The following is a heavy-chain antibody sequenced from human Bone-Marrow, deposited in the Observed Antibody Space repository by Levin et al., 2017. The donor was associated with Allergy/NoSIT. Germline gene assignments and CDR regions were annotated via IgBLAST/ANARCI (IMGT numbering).Heavy chain of an antibody. D-gene: IGHD2-15*01. CDR3: AKDLLYCRSGICDSVGVFSYHYGMDV. Sequence: PGGSLRLSCAASGFTFSRYGMHWVRQAPGKGLEWVAVISYDGSDKYYGDSVKGRVIISRDNSKNTVYLQMNSLRAEDTAMYYCAKDLLYCRSGICDSVGVFSYHYGMDVWGQGTTVTVSS. CDR2: ISYDGSDK. V-gene: IGHV3-30*18. J-gene: IGHJ6*02. CDR1: GFTFSRYG.